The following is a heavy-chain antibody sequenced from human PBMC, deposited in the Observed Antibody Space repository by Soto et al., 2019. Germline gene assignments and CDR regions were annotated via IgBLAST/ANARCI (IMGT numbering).Heavy chain of an antibody. D-gene: IGHD3-10*01. CDR1: GGSISSGGYS. J-gene: IGHJ3*02. V-gene: IGHV4-30-2*01. CDR2: IYHSGST. Sequence: QMQLQESGSGLVKPSQTLSLTCAVSGGSISSGGYSWSWIRQPPGKGLEWIGYIYHSGSTYYNPSLKSRVTISVDRSKNQFSLKLSSVTAADTAVYYCARAHGSGWGAFDIWGQGTMVTVSS. CDR3: ARAHGSGWGAFDI.